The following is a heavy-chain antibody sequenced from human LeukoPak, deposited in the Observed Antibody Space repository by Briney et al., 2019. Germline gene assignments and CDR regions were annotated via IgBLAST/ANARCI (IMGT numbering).Heavy chain of an antibody. D-gene: IGHD2/OR15-2a*01. CDR3: AKGNNSMSYNFDY. V-gene: IGHV3-43*02. CDR1: GFTFSSYS. Sequence: PGESLRLSCAASGFTFSSYSMNWVRQAPGQGPEWVSLISGDGGVTHYADSVRGRFTISRDNSKNSLYLQMNSLRGEDTAFYYCAKGNNSMSYNFDYCGQGTLVTVSS. CDR2: ISGDGGVT. J-gene: IGHJ4*02.